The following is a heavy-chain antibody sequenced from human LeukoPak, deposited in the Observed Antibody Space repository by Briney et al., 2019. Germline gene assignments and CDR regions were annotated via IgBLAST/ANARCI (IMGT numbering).Heavy chain of an antibody. J-gene: IGHJ4*02. Sequence: GGSLRLSCAASGFTFSSYEMNWVRQAPGKGLEGVSYISSSGSTIYYADSVKGRFTISRDNAKNSLYLQMSSLRAEDTAVYYCVKDRGPYYYDSSGYHYWGQGTLVTVSS. CDR3: VKDRGPYYYDSSGYHY. V-gene: IGHV3-48*03. CDR2: ISSSGSTI. D-gene: IGHD3-22*01. CDR1: GFTFSSYE.